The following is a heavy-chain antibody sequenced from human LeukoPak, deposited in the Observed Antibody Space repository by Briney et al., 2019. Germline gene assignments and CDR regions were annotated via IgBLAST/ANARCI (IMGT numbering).Heavy chain of an antibody. D-gene: IGHD3-22*01. J-gene: IGHJ4*02. V-gene: IGHV1-46*01. Sequence: ASVKVSCKASGYTFTSYYMHWVRQAPGQGLEWMGIINPSGGSTSYAQKSQGRVTMTRDTSTSTVYMELSSLRSEDTAVYYCARDLNYYDSSGYYPPTGYFDYWGQGTLVTVSS. CDR2: INPSGGST. CDR3: ARDLNYYDSSGYYPPTGYFDY. CDR1: GYTFTSYY.